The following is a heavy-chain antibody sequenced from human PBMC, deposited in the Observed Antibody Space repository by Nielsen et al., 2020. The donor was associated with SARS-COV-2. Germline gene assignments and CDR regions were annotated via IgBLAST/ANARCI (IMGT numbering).Heavy chain of an antibody. J-gene: IGHJ6*02. CDR3: ARDACSSTSCYGLYYYYGMDV. Sequence: GESLKISCAASGFTFSSYSMNWVRQAPGKRLEWVSSISSSSSYIYYADSVKGRFTISRDNAKNSLYLQMNSLRAEDTAVYYCARDACSSTSCYGLYYYYGMDVWGQGTTVTVSS. CDR1: GFTFSSYS. CDR2: ISSSSSYI. V-gene: IGHV3-21*01. D-gene: IGHD2-2*01.